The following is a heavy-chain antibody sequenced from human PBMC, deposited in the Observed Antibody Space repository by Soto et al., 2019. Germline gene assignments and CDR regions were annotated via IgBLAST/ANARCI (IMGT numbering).Heavy chain of an antibody. CDR2: ISSGRPDI. V-gene: IGHV3-21*01. J-gene: IGHJ4*02. CDR1: GFSFDTYN. D-gene: IGHD6-19*01. CDR3: ARDHLGIAAGDFDL. Sequence: GSLRLSCVASGFSFDTYNMNWVRQAPGKGLEWVSSISSGRPDIFYADSVRGRFTISRDDAKKSLFMQMNSLRADDTAVYYCARDHLGIAAGDFDLWGQGTLVT.